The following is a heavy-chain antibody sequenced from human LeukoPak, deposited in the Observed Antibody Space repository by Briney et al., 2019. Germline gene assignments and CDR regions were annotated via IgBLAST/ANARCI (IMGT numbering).Heavy chain of an antibody. Sequence: GGSLRLSCAASGFTVSSNYMSWVRQAPGKGLEWVSVIYSGGSTYYADSVKGRFTISRDNAKNSLYLQMNSLRAEDTAVYYCARDPSGYYLGAFDIWGQGTMVTVSS. V-gene: IGHV3-53*01. D-gene: IGHD3-22*01. J-gene: IGHJ3*02. CDR1: GFTVSSNY. CDR3: ARDPSGYYLGAFDI. CDR2: IYSGGST.